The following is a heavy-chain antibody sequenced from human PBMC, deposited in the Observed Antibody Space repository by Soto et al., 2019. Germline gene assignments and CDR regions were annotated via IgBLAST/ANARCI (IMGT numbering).Heavy chain of an antibody. Sequence: ESGGGVVRPGRSLRLSCSASGFTFRSYAMHWVRQAPGKGLEWVAVIWDDGSTTYFADSVKGRFTVSRDNSKNTLYLQMNNLRVEDTALYFCARDHPPRYDSGGSLHYYGMDVWGQGTAVSVSS. CDR2: IWDDGSTT. D-gene: IGHD3-22*01. CDR1: GFTFRSYA. J-gene: IGHJ6*02. CDR3: ARDHPPRYDSGGSLHYYGMDV. V-gene: IGHV3-33*01.